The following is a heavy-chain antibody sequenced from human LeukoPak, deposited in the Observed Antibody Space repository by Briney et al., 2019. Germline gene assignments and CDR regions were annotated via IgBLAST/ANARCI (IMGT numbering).Heavy chain of an antibody. Sequence: GGSLRLSCAISGLTFHDYAMTWVRQAPGKGLEWVSTIVGDSSKTYYADSVKGRFTISRDNSKNTLYLQMNSLRAEDTAVYYCARGLRYYFDYWGQGTLVTVSS. CDR3: ARGLRYYFDY. CDR2: IVGDSSKT. CDR1: GLTFHDYA. J-gene: IGHJ4*02. V-gene: IGHV3-23*01.